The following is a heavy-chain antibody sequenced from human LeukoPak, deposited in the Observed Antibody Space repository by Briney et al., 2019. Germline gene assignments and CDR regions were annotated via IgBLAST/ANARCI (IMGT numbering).Heavy chain of an antibody. CDR3: ARSRAGNGYAFDI. V-gene: IGHV1-69*13. CDR2: IIPIFGTA. Sequence: SVKVSCKASGGTFISYAISWVRQAPGQGLEWMGGIIPIFGTANYAQKFQGRVTITADESTSTAYMELSSLRSEDTAVYYCARSRAGNGYAFDIWGQGTMVTVSS. CDR1: GGTFISYA. D-gene: IGHD6-13*01. J-gene: IGHJ3*02.